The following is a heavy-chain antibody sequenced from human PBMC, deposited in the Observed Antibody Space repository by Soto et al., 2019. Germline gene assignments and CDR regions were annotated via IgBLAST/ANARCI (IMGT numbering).Heavy chain of an antibody. J-gene: IGHJ6*02. CDR1: GGSISSYY. V-gene: IGHV4-59*01. CDR2: IYYSGST. Sequence: QVQLQESGPGLVKPSETLSLTCTVSGGSISSYYWSWIRQPPGKGLEWIGYIYYSGSTNYNPSLKSRVTISVDTSKNQFSLKLSSVTAADTAVYYCARGRPVVVVPAAPGYYGMDVWGQGTTVTVSS. CDR3: ARGRPVVVVPAAPGYYGMDV. D-gene: IGHD2-2*01.